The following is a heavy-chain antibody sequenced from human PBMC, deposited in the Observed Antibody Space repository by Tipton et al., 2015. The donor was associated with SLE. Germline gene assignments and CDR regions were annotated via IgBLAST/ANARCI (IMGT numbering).Heavy chain of an antibody. V-gene: IGHV3-72*01. CDR3: ARATLYDSSTYYYFDH. D-gene: IGHD3-22*01. J-gene: IGHJ4*02. Sequence: GSLRLSCAASEFTCSDYYMDWVRQAPGQGLEWVARIRKKAKSDTTEYAASVKGRFTISRDDSKNSLYLQMNSLKTEDTAVYYCARATLYDSSTYYYFDHWGQGTLVTVSS. CDR2: IRKKAKSDTT. CDR1: EFTCSDYY.